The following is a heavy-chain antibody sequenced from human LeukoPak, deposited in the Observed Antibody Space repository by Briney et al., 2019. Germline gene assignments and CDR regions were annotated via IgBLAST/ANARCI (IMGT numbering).Heavy chain of an antibody. Sequence: ASVKVSCKASGYTFTGYYMHWVRQAPGQGLEWMGWINPNSGGTNYAQKFQGRVTMTRDTSISTAYMELSRLRSDDTAVYYCARGPSLSYNWFDPWGQGTLVTVSS. CDR2: INPNSGGT. J-gene: IGHJ5*02. V-gene: IGHV1-2*02. CDR1: GYTFTGYY. D-gene: IGHD1-26*01. CDR3: ARGPSLSYNWFDP.